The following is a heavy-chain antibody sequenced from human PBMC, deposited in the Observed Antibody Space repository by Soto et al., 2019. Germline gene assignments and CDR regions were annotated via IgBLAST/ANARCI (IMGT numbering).Heavy chain of an antibody. D-gene: IGHD3-3*01. Sequence: EVQLVESGGGLVQPGGSLRLSCAASGFAFSNYWMSWLRQAPGKGLEWVANMNQDGNEKYYVDSMKGRFTVSRDNAKKSLYLQMNSLRAEDTAVYYCASAPFGVVLVSQWFDPWGQGTLVTVSS. J-gene: IGHJ5*02. CDR1: GFAFSNYW. V-gene: IGHV3-7*01. CDR2: MNQDGNEK. CDR3: ASAPFGVVLVSQWFDP.